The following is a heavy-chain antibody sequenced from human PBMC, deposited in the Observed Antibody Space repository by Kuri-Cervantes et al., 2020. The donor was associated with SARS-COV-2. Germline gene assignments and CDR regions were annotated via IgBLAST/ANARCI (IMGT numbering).Heavy chain of an antibody. Sequence: SCTVSGGSISSGSYYWSWIRQPPGKGLEWIGSIYYSGSTYYNPSLKSRVTISVDTSKNQFSLKLSSVTAADTAVYYCARGSSGYLSPHWFDPWGQGTLVTVSS. CDR1: GGSISSGSYY. V-gene: IGHV4-39*07. D-gene: IGHD3-22*01. CDR2: IYYSGST. J-gene: IGHJ5*02. CDR3: ARGSSGYLSPHWFDP.